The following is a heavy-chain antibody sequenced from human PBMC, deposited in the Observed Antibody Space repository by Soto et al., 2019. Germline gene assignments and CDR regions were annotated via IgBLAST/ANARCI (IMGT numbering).Heavy chain of an antibody. V-gene: IGHV1-69*01. CDR2: ILPSFGTA. D-gene: IGHD6-6*01. CDR3: ARADSSSSPYYYYYGMDV. CDR1: GGTFSSYA. Sequence: QVQLVQSGAEVKKPGSSVKVSCKASGGTFSSYAISWVRQAPGQGLEWMGGILPSFGTANYAQKFQGRVTITADESTSTACMEMSSLRSEDTAVYYCARADSSSSPYYYYYGMDVWGHGTTVPVSS. J-gene: IGHJ6*02.